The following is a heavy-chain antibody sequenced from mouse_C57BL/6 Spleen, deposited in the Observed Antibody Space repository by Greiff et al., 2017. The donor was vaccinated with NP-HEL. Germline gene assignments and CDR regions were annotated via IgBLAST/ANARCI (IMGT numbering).Heavy chain of an antibody. CDR2: IDPSDSYT. CDR3: ARRDTTARYFDV. Sequence: VQLQQPGAELVKPGASVKLSCKASGYTFTSYWMQWVKQRPGQGLEWIGEIDPSDSYTNYNQKFKGKATLTVDTSSSTAYMQLSSLTSEDSAVYYCARRDTTARYFDVWGTGTTVTVSS. V-gene: IGHV1-50*01. D-gene: IGHD1-2*01. J-gene: IGHJ1*03. CDR1: GYTFTSYW.